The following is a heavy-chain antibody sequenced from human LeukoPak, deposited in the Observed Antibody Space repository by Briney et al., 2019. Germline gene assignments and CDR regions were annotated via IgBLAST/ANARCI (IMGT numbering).Heavy chain of an antibody. Sequence: SSETLSLTCTVSGGSISSGGYYWSWIRQQPGKGLEWIGYIYYSGSTYYNPSLKSRVTISVDTSKNQFSLKLSSVTAADTAVYYCARDPNGDYAFDYWGQGTLVTVSS. CDR1: GGSISSGGYY. CDR3: ARDPNGDYAFDY. CDR2: IYYSGST. V-gene: IGHV4-31*03. J-gene: IGHJ4*02. D-gene: IGHD4-17*01.